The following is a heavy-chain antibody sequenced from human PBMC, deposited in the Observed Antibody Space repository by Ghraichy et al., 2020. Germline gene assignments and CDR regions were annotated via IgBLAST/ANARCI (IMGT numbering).Heavy chain of an antibody. D-gene: IGHD6-6*01. V-gene: IGHV4-59*01. CDR3: ARGVAARPSPFDY. CDR2: ISYNGGA. CDR1: GDSLSSNF. J-gene: IGHJ4*02. Sequence: SETLSLTCSVSGDSLSSNFWSWIRQSPVQGLEWVGYISYNGGATYSPSLKSRFAISLDASKSQFSLKVTSGTAADTAVYYCARGVAARPSPFDYWGRGTLVTVSS.